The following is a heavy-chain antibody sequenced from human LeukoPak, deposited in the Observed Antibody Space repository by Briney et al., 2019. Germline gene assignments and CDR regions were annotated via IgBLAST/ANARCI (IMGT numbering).Heavy chain of an antibody. CDR3: ARDLVYDSSGYDY. CDR1: GFTFSSYA. D-gene: IGHD3-22*01. Sequence: GGSLRLSCAASGFTFSSYAMSWVRQAPGKGLEWVSAISGSGGSTYYADSVKGRFTISRDNAKNSLYLQMNGLRAEDTAVYYCARDLVYDSSGYDYWGQGTLVTVSS. CDR2: ISGSGGST. J-gene: IGHJ4*02. V-gene: IGHV3-23*01.